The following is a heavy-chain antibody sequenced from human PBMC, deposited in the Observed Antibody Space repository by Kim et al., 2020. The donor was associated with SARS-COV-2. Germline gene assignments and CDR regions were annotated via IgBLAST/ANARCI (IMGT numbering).Heavy chain of an antibody. D-gene: IGHD3-10*01. V-gene: IGHV3-33*01. Sequence: GGSLRLSCAASGFTFSSYGMHWVRQAPGKGLEWVAVIWYDGSNKYYADSVKGRFTISRDNSKNTLYLQMNSLRAEDTAVYYCAREDLTMVRVDYYYGMVVWGQRATVTDSS. J-gene: IGHJ6*02. CDR3: AREDLTMVRVDYYYGMVV. CDR1: GFTFSSYG. CDR2: IWYDGSNK.